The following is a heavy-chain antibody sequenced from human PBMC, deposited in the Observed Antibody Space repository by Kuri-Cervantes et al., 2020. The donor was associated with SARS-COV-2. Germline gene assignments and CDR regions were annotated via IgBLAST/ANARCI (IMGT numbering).Heavy chain of an antibody. V-gene: IGHV3-33*06. CDR2: IWYDGSNK. CDR1: GFTCSSYA. J-gene: IGHJ4*02. CDR3: AKVLGGKIAVAGPVDY. Sequence: GESLKISCAASGFTCSSYAMSWVRQAPGKGLEWVAVIWYDGSNKYYADSVKGRFTISRDNSKNTLYLQMNSLRAEDTAVYYCAKVLGGKIAVAGPVDYWGQGTLVTVSS. D-gene: IGHD6-19*01.